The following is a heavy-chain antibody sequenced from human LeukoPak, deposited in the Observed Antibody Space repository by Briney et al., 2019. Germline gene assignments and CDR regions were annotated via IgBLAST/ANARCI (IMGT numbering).Heavy chain of an antibody. Sequence: GGSLRLSCAASGFNFNRYWMNWIRQAPGKGLEWVANIKEDGSEKYYVVSVKGRFTISYDSAKNSLYLQMNSLRAEDTATYYCARDHRGYQLPQLNSYYYMDVWGKGTTVTVSS. CDR2: IKEDGSEK. J-gene: IGHJ6*03. V-gene: IGHV3-7*01. D-gene: IGHD2-2*01. CDR3: ARDHRGYQLPQLNSYYYMDV. CDR1: GFNFNRYW.